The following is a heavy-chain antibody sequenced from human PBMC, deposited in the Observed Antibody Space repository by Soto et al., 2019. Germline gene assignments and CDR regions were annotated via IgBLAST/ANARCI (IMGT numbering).Heavy chain of an antibody. Sequence: QITLKESGPTLVKPTQTLTLTCTFSGFSLSTSGVGVGWIRQPPGKALAWLALIYWDDDKRYSPSLKSRLTITKDTSKNQVVLTMTNMDPVDTATYYCAHRRYSRGVRGVHFDYWGQGTLVTVSS. CDR1: GFSLSTSGVG. D-gene: IGHD3-10*01. J-gene: IGHJ4*02. CDR2: IYWDDDK. V-gene: IGHV2-5*02. CDR3: AHRRYSRGVRGVHFDY.